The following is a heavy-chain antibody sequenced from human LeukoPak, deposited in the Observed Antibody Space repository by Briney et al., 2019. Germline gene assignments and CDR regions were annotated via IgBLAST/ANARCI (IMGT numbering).Heavy chain of an antibody. Sequence: GGSLRLSCAASGFTVSSNYMSWVRQAPGKGLEWVSVIYSGGSTYYTDSVKGRFTISRDNSKNTLYLQMNSLRAEDTAVYYCARVPTTVTTVYFDYWGQGTLVTVSS. CDR1: GFTVSSNY. V-gene: IGHV3-53*01. D-gene: IGHD4-17*01. CDR2: IYSGGST. CDR3: ARVPTTVTTVYFDY. J-gene: IGHJ4*02.